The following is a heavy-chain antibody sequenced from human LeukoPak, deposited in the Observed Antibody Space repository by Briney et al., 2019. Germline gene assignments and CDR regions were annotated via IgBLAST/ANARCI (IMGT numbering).Heavy chain of an antibody. CDR3: ARQPTYGGNSDLFDY. J-gene: IGHJ4*02. D-gene: IGHD4-23*01. Sequence: PSETLSLTCTVSGGSISSYSWSWIRQPPGKGLEWIGYIYYSGSTNYNPSLKSRVTISVDTSKNQFSLKLSSVTAADTAVYYCARQPTYGGNSDLFDYWGQGTLVTVSS. CDR2: IYYSGST. CDR1: GGSISSYS. V-gene: IGHV4-59*08.